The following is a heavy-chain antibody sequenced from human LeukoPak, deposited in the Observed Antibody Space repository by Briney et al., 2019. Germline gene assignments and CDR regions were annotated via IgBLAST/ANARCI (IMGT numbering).Heavy chain of an antibody. V-gene: IGHV4-39*01. CDR3: ARHVPASSYYYYYYMDV. D-gene: IGHD6-13*01. Sequence: PSETLSLTCTVSGGSISSSSYYWGWIRQPPGTGLEWIGSIYYSGSTYYNPSLKSRVTISVDTSKNQFSLKLSSVTAADTAVYYCARHVPASSYYYYYYMDVWGKGTTVTISS. CDR2: IYYSGST. J-gene: IGHJ6*03. CDR1: GGSISSSSYY.